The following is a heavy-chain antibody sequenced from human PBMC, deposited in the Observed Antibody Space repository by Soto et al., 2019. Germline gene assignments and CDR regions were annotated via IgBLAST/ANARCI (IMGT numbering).Heavy chain of an antibody. V-gene: IGHV3-23*01. Sequence: GGSLRLSCAASGFTFSSYAMSWVRQAPGKGLEWVSGISGTGGSTYYADSVKGRFTISRDNSKNTLYLQMNSLRADDTAVYYCAKSSSSASCYYVDYWGQGTLVTVSS. D-gene: IGHD2-2*01. J-gene: IGHJ4*02. CDR1: GFTFSSYA. CDR2: ISGTGGST. CDR3: AKSSSSASCYYVDY.